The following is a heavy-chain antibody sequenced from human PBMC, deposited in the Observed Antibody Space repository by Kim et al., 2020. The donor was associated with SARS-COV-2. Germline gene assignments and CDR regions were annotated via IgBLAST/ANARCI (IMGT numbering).Heavy chain of an antibody. CDR3: ARATGYGMDV. D-gene: IGHD4-17*01. CDR2: GNH. Sequence: GNHKDSQNFQGRVTITRDTSARTAYMELRGLRSEDTAVYYCARATGYGMDVWGQGTTVTVSS. V-gene: IGHV1-3*01. J-gene: IGHJ6*02.